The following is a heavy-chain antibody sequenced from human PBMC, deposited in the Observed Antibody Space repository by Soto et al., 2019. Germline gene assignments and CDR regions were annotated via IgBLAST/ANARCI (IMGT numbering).Heavy chain of an antibody. CDR2: ISAYNGNT. V-gene: IGHV1-18*01. CDR3: ARGGITGTTGYYYYYGMDV. Sequence: GASVKVSCKASGYTFTSYGISWVRQAPGQGLEWMGWISAYNGNTNYAQKLQGRVTMTTDTSTSTAYMELTSLRSDDTAVYYCARGGITGTTGYYYYYGMDVWGQGTTVTVSS. CDR1: GYTFTSYG. D-gene: IGHD1-7*01. J-gene: IGHJ6*02.